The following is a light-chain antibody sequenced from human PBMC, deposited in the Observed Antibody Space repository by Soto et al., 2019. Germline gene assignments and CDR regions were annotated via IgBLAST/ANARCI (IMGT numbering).Light chain of an antibody. CDR1: QSVSSSY. CDR3: HQYGKSPWT. CDR2: GVS. Sequence: EIVLTQSPGTLSLSPGEGATLSCRASQSVSSSYLAWYQQKPGQTPRLLIHGVSSRATGIPDRFSGSGSGTDFTLTISRLEPEDFAVYYCHQYGKSPWTFGQGTKVDIK. J-gene: IGKJ1*01. V-gene: IGKV3-20*01.